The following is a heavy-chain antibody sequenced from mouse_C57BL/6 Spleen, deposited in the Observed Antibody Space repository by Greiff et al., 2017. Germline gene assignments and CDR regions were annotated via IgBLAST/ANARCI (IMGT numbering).Heavy chain of an antibody. CDR1: GFTFSDYG. CDR2: ISSGGSTI. J-gene: IGHJ3*01. Sequence: EVQLVESGGGLVKPGGSLKLSCAASGFTFSDYGMHWVRQAPEKGLEWVAYISSGGSTIYYADTVKGRFTISRDNAKDTLFMQMTSLRSEDTAMYYCARGGPWLAYGGQGTLVTVSA. V-gene: IGHV5-17*01. CDR3: ARGGPWLAY.